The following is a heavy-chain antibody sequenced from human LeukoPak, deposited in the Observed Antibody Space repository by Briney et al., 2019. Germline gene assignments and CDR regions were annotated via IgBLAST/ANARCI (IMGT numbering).Heavy chain of an antibody. J-gene: IGHJ4*02. CDR3: ARGARKGDDYGGFFDY. CDR1: GFTFSSYV. D-gene: IGHD4-23*01. CDR2: ISSNGDST. V-gene: IGHV3-64*01. Sequence: GGSLRLSCAASGFTFSSYVMHWVRQAPGKGLEYVSGISSNGDSTHYVSSVKDRFTISRDNSKNTLYLQMGSLRAEDMAVYYCARGARKGDDYGGFFDYWGQGTLVTVSS.